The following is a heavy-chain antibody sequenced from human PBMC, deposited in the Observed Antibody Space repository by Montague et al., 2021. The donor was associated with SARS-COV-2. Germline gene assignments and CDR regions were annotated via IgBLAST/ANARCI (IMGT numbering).Heavy chain of an antibody. D-gene: IGHD2-21*01. CDR3: VRDGDHWDFDY. CDR2: IKGDGTNT. V-gene: IGHV3-74*01. Sequence: SLRLSCAASGFTFSDYWTHWVRQAPGKGLVWVSRIKGDGTNTICADSVKGRFAISRDNAQNTVYLQMSSLGAEDAAVYYCVRDGDHWDFDYWGQGALVTVSS. J-gene: IGHJ4*02. CDR1: GFTFSDYW.